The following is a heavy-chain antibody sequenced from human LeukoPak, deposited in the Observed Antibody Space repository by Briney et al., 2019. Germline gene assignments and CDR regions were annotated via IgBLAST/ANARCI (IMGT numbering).Heavy chain of an antibody. CDR1: GFTFSSYW. Sequence: PGGSLRLSCAASGFTFSSYWMSWVRQAPGKGLEWVANIKQDGSEKYYVDSVKGRFTISRDNAKNSLYLQMNSLRAEDTAVYYCARDRAPTYYYDSSGYYFVGSTEGYYFDYWGQGTLVTVSS. D-gene: IGHD3-22*01. J-gene: IGHJ4*02. V-gene: IGHV3-7*01. CDR3: ARDRAPTYYYDSSGYYFVGSTEGYYFDY. CDR2: IKQDGSEK.